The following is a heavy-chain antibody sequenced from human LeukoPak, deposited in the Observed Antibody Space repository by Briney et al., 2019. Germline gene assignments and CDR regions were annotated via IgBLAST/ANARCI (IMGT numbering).Heavy chain of an antibody. Sequence: PSETLSLTCTVSGGSISSGGYYWSWIRQPPGKGLEWIGYIYHSGSTYYNPSLKSRATISVDRSKNQFSLKLSSVTAADTAVYYCARDCGSDPYYFDYWGQGTLVTVSS. V-gene: IGHV4-30-2*01. D-gene: IGHD3-10*01. J-gene: IGHJ4*02. CDR2: IYHSGST. CDR3: ARDCGSDPYYFDY. CDR1: GGSISSGGYY.